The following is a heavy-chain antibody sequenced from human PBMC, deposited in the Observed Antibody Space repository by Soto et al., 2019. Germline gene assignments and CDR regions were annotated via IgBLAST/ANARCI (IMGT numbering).Heavy chain of an antibody. V-gene: IGHV1-18*01. CDR1: GYTFTSYG. J-gene: IGHJ4*02. D-gene: IGHD3-9*01. CDR3: ARVGGRLRYFDWLSDITYFDY. Sequence: ASVKVSCKASGYTFTSYGISWVRQAPGQGLEWMGWISAYNGNTNYAQKLQGRVTMTTDTSTSTAYMELRSLRSDDTAVYYCARVGGRLRYFDWLSDITYFDYWGQGTLVTVSS. CDR2: ISAYNGNT.